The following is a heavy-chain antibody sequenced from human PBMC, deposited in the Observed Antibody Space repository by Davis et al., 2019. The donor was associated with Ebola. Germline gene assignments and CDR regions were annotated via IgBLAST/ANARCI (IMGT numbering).Heavy chain of an antibody. J-gene: IGHJ6*02. V-gene: IGHV4-59*12. CDR1: GGSISSYY. Sequence: MPSETLSLTCTVSGGSISSYYWSWIRQPPGKGLEWIGNVYYSGSTNYNPSLKSRVTISVDTSENQFSLKLSSVTAADTAVYYCARVNGDYYYYGLDVWGQGTTVTVSS. CDR3: ARVNGDYYYYGLDV. D-gene: IGHD3-16*02. CDR2: VYYSGST.